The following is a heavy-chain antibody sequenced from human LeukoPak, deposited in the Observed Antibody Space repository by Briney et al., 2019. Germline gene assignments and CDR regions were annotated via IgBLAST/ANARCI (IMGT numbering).Heavy chain of an antibody. CDR2: ISSDGSST. J-gene: IGHJ6*03. V-gene: IGHV3-74*01. CDR1: GFTFSSYW. Sequence: GGSLRLSCAASGFTFSSYWMHWVRQAPGKGLVWVSRISSDGSSTSYADSVKGRFTISRDNAKNTLYLQMNSLRAEDTAVYYCAKEGREPYMDVWGKGTTVTVSS. D-gene: IGHD1-26*01. CDR3: AKEGREPYMDV.